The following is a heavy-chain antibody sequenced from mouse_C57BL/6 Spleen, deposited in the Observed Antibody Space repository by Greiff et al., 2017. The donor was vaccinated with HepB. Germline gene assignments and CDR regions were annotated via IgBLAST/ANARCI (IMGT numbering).Heavy chain of an antibody. CDR2: IHPNSGST. V-gene: IGHV1-64*01. CDR1: GYTFTSYW. Sequence: QVQLQQPGAELVKPGASVKLSCKASGYTFTSYWMHWVKQRPGQGLEWIGMIHPNSGSTNYNEKFKSKATLTVDKSSSTAYRQLSSLTSEDSAVYYCARRGYDYDSYYAMDYWGQGTSVTVSS. CDR3: ARRGYDYDSYYAMDY. J-gene: IGHJ4*01. D-gene: IGHD2-4*01.